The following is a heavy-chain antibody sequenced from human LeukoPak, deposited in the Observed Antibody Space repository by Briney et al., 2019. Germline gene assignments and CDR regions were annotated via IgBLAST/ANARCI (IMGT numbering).Heavy chain of an antibody. Sequence: SETLSLTCAVYGGSFSGYYWSWIRQPPGKGLEWIGEINHSGSTNYNPSLKSRVTISVDTSKNQFSLKLSSVTAADTAVYYCARGQWLVHWFDPWGRGTLVTVSS. J-gene: IGHJ5*02. CDR1: GGSFSGYY. V-gene: IGHV4-34*01. CDR2: INHSGST. D-gene: IGHD6-19*01. CDR3: ARGQWLVHWFDP.